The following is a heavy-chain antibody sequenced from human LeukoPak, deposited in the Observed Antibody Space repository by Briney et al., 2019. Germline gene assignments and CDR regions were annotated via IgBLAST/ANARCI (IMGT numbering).Heavy chain of an antibody. CDR1: GYSFSSYY. CDR3: ARENDYGNNWFDP. J-gene: IGHJ5*02. V-gene: IGHV1-46*01. CDR2: INPSGDST. Sequence: GASVKVSCKASGYSFSSYYMHWVRQAPGHGLEWMGIINPSGDSTTYAQKFQGRVTMTRDTSTRTVYMELSSLRSDDTAVYYCARENDYGNNWFDPWGQGTLVTVSS. D-gene: IGHD4-17*01.